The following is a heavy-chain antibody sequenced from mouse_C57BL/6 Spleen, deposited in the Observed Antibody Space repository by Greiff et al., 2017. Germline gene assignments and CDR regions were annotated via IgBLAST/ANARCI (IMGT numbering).Heavy chain of an antibody. V-gene: IGHV1-22*01. CDR3: ARRGSTMVMSYFDY. D-gene: IGHD2-2*01. CDR2: INPNNGGT. J-gene: IGHJ2*01. CDR1: GYTFTDYN. Sequence: VQLKESGPELVKPGASVKMSCKASGYTFTDYNMHWVKQSHGKSLEWIGYINPNNGGTSYNQKFKGKATLTVNKSYGTAYMDLHSLTSEDSAVYYCARRGSTMVMSYFDYWGQGTTLTVSS.